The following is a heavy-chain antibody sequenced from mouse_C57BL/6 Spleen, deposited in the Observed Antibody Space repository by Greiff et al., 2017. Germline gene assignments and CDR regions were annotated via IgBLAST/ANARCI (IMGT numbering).Heavy chain of an antibody. J-gene: IGHJ2*02. V-gene: IGHV1-82*01. Sequence: VQLLQSGPELVKPGASVKISCKASGYAFSRSWMNWVKQRPGKGLEWIGRISPGDGYTNYTGPVKGRATLTADNSSSTRYMQLSSLTSEDSAVYFCARELGWLLDYWGQGTSLTVSS. CDR1: GYAFSRSW. CDR3: ARELGWLLDY. CDR2: ISPGDGYT. D-gene: IGHD2-3*01.